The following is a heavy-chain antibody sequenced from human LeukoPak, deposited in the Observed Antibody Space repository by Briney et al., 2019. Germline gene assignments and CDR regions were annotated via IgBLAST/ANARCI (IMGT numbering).Heavy chain of an antibody. V-gene: IGHV3-30*04. Sequence: GRYLRLYCPASGFTFSSYAMHRVRPAPGKGPEWEAVIPYDGSHKLYAHSVKGRFTISRDNSKNTLYLQLNSLRAEDTAVYYCARSPGVLLWFGETNYFDYWGQGTLVTVSS. D-gene: IGHD3-10*01. CDR1: GFTFSSYA. CDR2: IPYDGSHK. J-gene: IGHJ4*02. CDR3: ARSPGVLLWFGETNYFDY.